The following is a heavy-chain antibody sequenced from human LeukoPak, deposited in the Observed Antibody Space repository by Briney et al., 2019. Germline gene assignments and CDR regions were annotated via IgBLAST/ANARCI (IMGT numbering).Heavy chain of an antibody. V-gene: IGHV3-30-3*01. CDR3: AREIAMVRSRMDV. Sequence: GGSLRLSCAASGFTFSSYAMHWVRQAPGKGLEWVAVISYDGSNKYYADSVKGRFTISRDNSKNTLYLQMNSLRAEDTAVYYCAREIAMVRSRMDVWGQGTTVTVSS. J-gene: IGHJ6*02. D-gene: IGHD3-10*01. CDR1: GFTFSSYA. CDR2: ISYDGSNK.